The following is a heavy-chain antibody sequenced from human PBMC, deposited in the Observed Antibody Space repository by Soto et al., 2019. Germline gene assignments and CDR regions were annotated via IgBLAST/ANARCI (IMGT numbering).Heavy chain of an antibody. Sequence: QVQLVQSGAEVKKPGASVKVSCKAAGYTFSNYGISWVRQAPGQGLEWLGWSSAYSGDTNIAQRFQGRVTMTTATSTSPAYMELRSLTSDDTALYYCARDVVAITTGGPDYWGQGTLVTVSS. CDR3: ARDVVAITTGGPDY. V-gene: IGHV1-18*01. CDR1: GYTFSNYG. J-gene: IGHJ4*02. CDR2: SSAYSGDT. D-gene: IGHD3-22*01.